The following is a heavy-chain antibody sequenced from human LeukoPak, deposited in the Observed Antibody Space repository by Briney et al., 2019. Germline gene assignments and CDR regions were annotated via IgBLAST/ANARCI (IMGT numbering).Heavy chain of an antibody. CDR3: AREYYEAGRSFDY. J-gene: IGHJ4*02. D-gene: IGHD1-26*01. V-gene: IGHV4-30-4*08. CDR1: GGSISSSSYY. Sequence: SETLSLTCTVSGGSISSSSYYWGWLRQPPGKGLEWIGYIYYSGSTYYNPSLKSRVTISVDTSKNQFSLKLSSVTAADTAVYYCAREYYEAGRSFDYWGQGTLVTVSS. CDR2: IYYSGST.